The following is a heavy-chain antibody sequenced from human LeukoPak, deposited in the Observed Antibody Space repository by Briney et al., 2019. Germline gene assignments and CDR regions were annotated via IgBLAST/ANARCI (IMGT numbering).Heavy chain of an antibody. CDR2: IGTTTTM. V-gene: IGHV3-48*01. Sequence: GGSLRLSCAASGFTFSNFRFNWVRQSPEKGLEWIAFIGTTTTMYYADSVKGRFTISRDNAKNSLYLQMNNLTVEDTAVYYCARRDVDSYYYYMDVWGKGTTVIVSS. J-gene: IGHJ6*03. D-gene: IGHD5-24*01. CDR1: GFTFSNFR. CDR3: ARRDVDSYYYYMDV.